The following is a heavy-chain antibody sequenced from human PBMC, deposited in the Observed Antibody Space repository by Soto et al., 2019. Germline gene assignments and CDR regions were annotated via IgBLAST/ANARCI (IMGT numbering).Heavy chain of an antibody. Sequence: EVKLVESGGGLVQPGGSLRLSCAASGFTFSNYWMYWVRQAPGQGLVWVSRINSDGSVSRYADSVKGRLTISRDNVKNTRYLQMNSLRGEDTAVYYCARGDCVGGSCYSLAGSFYYYMDVWGKGTTVTVFS. CDR1: GFTFSNYW. D-gene: IGHD2-15*01. CDR2: INSDGSVS. J-gene: IGHJ6*03. CDR3: ARGDCVGGSCYSLAGSFYYYMDV. V-gene: IGHV3-74*01.